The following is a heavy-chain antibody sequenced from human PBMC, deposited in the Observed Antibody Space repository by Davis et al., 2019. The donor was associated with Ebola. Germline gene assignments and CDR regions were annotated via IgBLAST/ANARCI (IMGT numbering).Heavy chain of an antibody. Sequence: AASVKVSCNASGYSFTTYGIHWVRQAPGQGLEWMGWINTNTGNPRNAKGFTGRFVFSLDTSVSTAYLQISNLKAEDTALYYCARLSEIWGQGTMVTVSS. CDR1: GYSFTTYG. J-gene: IGHJ3*02. CDR3: ARLSEI. CDR2: INTNTGNP. V-gene: IGHV7-4-1*02.